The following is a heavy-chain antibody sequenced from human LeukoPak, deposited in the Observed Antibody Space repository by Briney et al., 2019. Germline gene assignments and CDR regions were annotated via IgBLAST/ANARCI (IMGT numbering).Heavy chain of an antibody. Sequence: GESLKISCKGSGYSFTNYWIGWVRHMPGKGLEWMGIIYPGVSDTRYSPSFPGQVTISVDKSISTAYLQWSSLKASDTAMYYCARHIGLVAPDGFDIWGQGTMVTVSS. V-gene: IGHV5-51*01. D-gene: IGHD2-8*02. CDR2: IYPGVSDT. CDR1: GYSFTNYW. CDR3: ARHIGLVAPDGFDI. J-gene: IGHJ3*02.